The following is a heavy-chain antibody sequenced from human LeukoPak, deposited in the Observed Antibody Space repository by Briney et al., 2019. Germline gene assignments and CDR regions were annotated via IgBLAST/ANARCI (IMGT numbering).Heavy chain of an antibody. CDR1: GGSFSGYY. CDR2: IYYSGST. D-gene: IGHD6-19*01. Sequence: SETLSLTCAVYGGSFSGYYWSWIRQPPGKGLEWIGYIYYSGSTNYNPSLKSRVTISVDTSKNQFSLKLSSVTAADTAVYYCARDGVYSSGWTQDYFDYWGQGTLVTVSS. V-gene: IGHV4-59*01. J-gene: IGHJ4*02. CDR3: ARDGVYSSGWTQDYFDY.